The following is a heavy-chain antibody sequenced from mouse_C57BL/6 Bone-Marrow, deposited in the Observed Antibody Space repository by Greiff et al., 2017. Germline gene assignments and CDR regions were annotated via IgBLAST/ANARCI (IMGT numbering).Heavy chain of an antibody. CDR3: ARDRWLRVYYAMDY. CDR2: ILPGSGST. V-gene: IGHV1-9*01. J-gene: IGHJ4*01. D-gene: IGHD2-3*01. CDR1: GYTFTGYW. Sequence: QVQMQQSGAELMKPGASVKLSCKATGYTFTGYWIEWVKQKPGHGLEWIGEILPGSGSTNYNEKFKGKATFTAYTSSNTAYMQLSSLTTEDSAIYYCARDRWLRVYYAMDYWGQGTSVTVSS.